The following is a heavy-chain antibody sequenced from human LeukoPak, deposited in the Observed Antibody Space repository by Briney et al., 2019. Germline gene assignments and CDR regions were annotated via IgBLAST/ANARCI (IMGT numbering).Heavy chain of an antibody. CDR2: IWYDGSNK. CDR1: GFTFSSYG. J-gene: IGHJ4*02. Sequence: GGSLRLSCAASGFTFSSYGMHWVRQAPGKGLEWVAVIWYDGSNKYYADSVKGRFTISRDNSKNTLYLQTNSLRAEDTAVYYCARDQNDSSGLLDYWGQGTLVTVSS. CDR3: ARDQNDSSGLLDY. D-gene: IGHD3-22*01. V-gene: IGHV3-33*01.